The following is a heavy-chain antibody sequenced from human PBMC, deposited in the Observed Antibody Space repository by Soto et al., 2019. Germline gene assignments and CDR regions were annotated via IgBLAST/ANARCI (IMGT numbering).Heavy chain of an antibody. CDR1: GFPFSSYA. CDR2: ISGSGGST. V-gene: IGHV3-23*01. CDR3: AKRGGVALYYYMDV. D-gene: IGHD3-3*01. J-gene: IGHJ6*03. Sequence: PGGSLRLSCAASGFPFSSYAMSWVRQAPGKGLEWVSAISGSGGSTYYADSVKGRFTISRDNSKNTLYLQMNSLRAEDTAVYYCAKRGGVALYYYMDVWGKGTTVTVSS.